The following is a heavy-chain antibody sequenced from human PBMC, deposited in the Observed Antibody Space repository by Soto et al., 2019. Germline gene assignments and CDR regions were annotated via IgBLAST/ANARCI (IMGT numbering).Heavy chain of an antibody. V-gene: IGHV1-2*02. Sequence: GASVKVSWKASGYTFTGYYMHWVRQAPGQGLEWMGWINPNSGGTNYGQKFQGRVTMTRDTCISTAYMEVSRVRPDHTAWYYCARRRYSSGWIVYWGQGTLGTVSS. CDR2: INPNSGGT. CDR3: ARRRYSSGWIVY. CDR1: GYTFTGYY. J-gene: IGHJ4*02. D-gene: IGHD6-19*01.